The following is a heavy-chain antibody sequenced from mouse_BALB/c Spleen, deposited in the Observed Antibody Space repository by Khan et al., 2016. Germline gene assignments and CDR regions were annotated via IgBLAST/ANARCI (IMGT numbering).Heavy chain of an antibody. V-gene: IGHV1-87*01. Sequence: QVQLQQSGAELARPGASVKLSCKASAYTFTSYWMQWVKQGPGQGLEWIGAIYPGDGNTGYTQNYKGKATLTADRSSSTAYMQLSSLASEDSAVYYGARGNSYYDYDYWGQGTTLTVSS. CDR1: AYTFTSYW. CDR3: ARGNSYYDYDY. D-gene: IGHD2-4*01. J-gene: IGHJ2*01. CDR2: IYPGDGNT.